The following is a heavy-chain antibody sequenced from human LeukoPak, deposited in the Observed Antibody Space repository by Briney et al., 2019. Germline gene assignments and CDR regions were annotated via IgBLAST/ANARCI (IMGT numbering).Heavy chain of an antibody. CDR1: GFTFSNYA. D-gene: IGHD3-10*01. V-gene: IGHV3-23*01. J-gene: IGHJ3*02. Sequence: GGSLRLSCAASGFTFSNYAMSWVRQAPGKGLEWVSSISGSGGSTYYADSVQGRFTISRDNSKNTLCLQMNSLRAEDTAVYYCAKDPPRFSADAFDIWGQGTMVTVSS. CDR3: AKDPPRFSADAFDI. CDR2: ISGSGGST.